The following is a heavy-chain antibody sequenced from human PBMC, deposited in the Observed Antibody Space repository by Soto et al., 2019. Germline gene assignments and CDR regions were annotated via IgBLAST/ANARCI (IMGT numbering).Heavy chain of an antibody. CDR3: AREDIAAADHDPYYYYYYGMDV. CDR2: INPNSGGT. CDR1: GHTLSNYG. J-gene: IGHJ6*02. D-gene: IGHD6-13*01. V-gene: IGHV1-2*02. Sequence: ASVKVSCKASGHTLSNYGFNWVRQAPGQGLEWMGWINPNSGGTNYAQKFQGRVTMTRDTSISTAYMELSRLRSDDTAVYYCAREDIAAADHDPYYYYYYGMDVWGQGTTVTVSS.